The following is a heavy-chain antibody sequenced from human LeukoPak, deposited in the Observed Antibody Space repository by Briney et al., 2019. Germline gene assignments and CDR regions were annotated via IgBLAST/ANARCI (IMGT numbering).Heavy chain of an antibody. CDR3: TRENRPFCPFAY. V-gene: IGHV4-4*03. CDR2: ISHSGTT. Sequence: PPGTLSLTCGVSGGSIDITNYWRWVRQAPGKGLEWSGEISHSGTTNYNQSLRSRVPMFLDSANNQFSLSLTSVTAADSAVYYCTRENRPFCPFAYWGQGVLVTVSS. J-gene: IGHJ4*02. D-gene: IGHD2/OR15-2a*01. CDR1: GGSIDITNY.